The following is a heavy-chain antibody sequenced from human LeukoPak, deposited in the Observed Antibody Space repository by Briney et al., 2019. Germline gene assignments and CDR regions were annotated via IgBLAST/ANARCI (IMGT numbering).Heavy chain of an antibody. CDR2: IYHSGTT. V-gene: IGHV4-38-2*02. D-gene: IGHD1-7*01. CDR1: GYSINSGYY. J-gene: IGHJ2*01. Sequence: PSETLSLTCTVSGYSINSGYYWGWIRQPPGKGLQWIAIIYHSGTTYYNPSLKSRVTISVDTSKNQFSLRLTSVTAADTAVYYCARSPTYNWNYLSWYFDLWGRGTLATVSS. CDR3: ARSPTYNWNYLSWYFDL.